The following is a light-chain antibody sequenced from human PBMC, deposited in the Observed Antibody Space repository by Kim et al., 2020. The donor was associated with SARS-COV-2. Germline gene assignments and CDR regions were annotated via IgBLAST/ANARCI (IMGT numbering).Light chain of an antibody. CDR1: QSVSRW. CDR2: DGS. V-gene: IGKV1-5*01. Sequence: STLSRSIRDRVARTCRTSQSVSRWLAWYQQNPGKAPKLLIYDGSNLQSGVPSRFSGSGSGTEFTLTISSLQPDDFAIYNCQHRQTFGQGTKVDIK. J-gene: IGKJ1*01. CDR3: QHRQT.